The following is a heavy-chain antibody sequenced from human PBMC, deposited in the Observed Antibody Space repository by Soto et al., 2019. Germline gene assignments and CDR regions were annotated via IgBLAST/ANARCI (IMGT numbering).Heavy chain of an antibody. V-gene: IGHV3-74*01. D-gene: IGHD6-6*01. CDR3: ASVASSSSPYYYYGMDV. CDR1: GFTFSSYW. CDR2: INSDGSST. J-gene: IGHJ6*02. Sequence: GGSLRLSCAASGFTFSSYWMHWVRQAPGKGLVWVSRINSDGSSTSYADSVKGRFTISRDNAKNTLYLQMNSLRAEDTAVYYCASVASSSSPYYYYGMDVWGQGTTVTVSS.